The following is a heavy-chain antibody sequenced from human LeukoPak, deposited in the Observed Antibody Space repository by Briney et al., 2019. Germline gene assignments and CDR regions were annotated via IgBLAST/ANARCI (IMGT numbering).Heavy chain of an antibody. J-gene: IGHJ4*02. D-gene: IGHD3-22*01. CDR1: GGTFSSYA. CDR3: AREGYYYDSGGYPFDY. CDR2: IIPIFGTA. V-gene: IGHV1-69*13. Sequence: GASVKVSCKASGGTFSSYAISWLRQAPGQGLEWMGGIIPIFGTANYAQKFQGRVTITADESTSTAYMELSSLRSEDTAVYYCAREGYYYDSGGYPFDYWGQGTLVTVSS.